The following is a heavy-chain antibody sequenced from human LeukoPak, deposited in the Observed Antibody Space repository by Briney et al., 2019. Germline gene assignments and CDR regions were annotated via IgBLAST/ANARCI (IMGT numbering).Heavy chain of an antibody. CDR1: GGSFSGHF. CDR2: INHGGST. J-gene: IGHJ4*02. CDR3: ARGGTMVRGVIPREY. Sequence: SETPSLTCAVYGGSFSGHFWNWIRQAPGKGLEWIGEINHGGSTNYNPSLKNRVTISVDTSKNQFSLKLSSVTAADTAVYYCARGGTMVRGVIPREYWGQGTLVAVSS. V-gene: IGHV4-34*01. D-gene: IGHD3-10*01.